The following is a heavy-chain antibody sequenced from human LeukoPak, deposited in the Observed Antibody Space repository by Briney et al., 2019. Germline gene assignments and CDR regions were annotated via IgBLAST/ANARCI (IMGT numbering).Heavy chain of an antibody. CDR3: ARLAVAGTAPDY. Sequence: SETLSLTCAVSGYSITSSSWWGWIRQPPGKGLEWIGSIYYSGSTYYSPSLKSRVTISVDTSKNQFSLKLSSVTAADTAVYYCARLAVAGTAPDYWGQGTLVTVSS. V-gene: IGHV4-39*01. CDR1: GYSITSSSW. D-gene: IGHD6-19*01. CDR2: IYYSGST. J-gene: IGHJ4*02.